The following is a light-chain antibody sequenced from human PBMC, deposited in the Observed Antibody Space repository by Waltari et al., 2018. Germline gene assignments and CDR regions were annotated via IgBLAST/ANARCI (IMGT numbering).Light chain of an antibody. CDR1: SATSRNI. J-gene: IGLJ3*02. Sequence: QLVVTQSPSDSASLAASVNLLCPIRSATSRNIIACPQQQPEKGTRYLMKVSSDGSHSKGDEIPDRFSGSSSGAERYLPISSRQSEDEADYYCQTGGHGTWVFGGGTKLTVL. CDR2: VSSDGSH. V-gene: IGLV4-69*01. CDR3: QTGGHGTWV.